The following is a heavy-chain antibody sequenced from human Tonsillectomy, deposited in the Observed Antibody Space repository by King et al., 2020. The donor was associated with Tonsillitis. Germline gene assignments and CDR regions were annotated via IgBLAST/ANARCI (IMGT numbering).Heavy chain of an antibody. CDR2: IYSSGGT. V-gene: IGHV4-59*08. Sequence: VQLQESGPGLAKPSETLSLTCTVSGGSIRSHYWSWIRQPPGKGLEWIGYIYSSGGTNYNPSLTSRVTISVDTSKNQFSLKLSSVLAADTAVYYCARLLPEYSRSAGCFDYWGQGTLVTVSS. D-gene: IGHD6-6*01. CDR3: ARLLPEYSRSAGCFDY. J-gene: IGHJ4*02. CDR1: GGSIRSHY.